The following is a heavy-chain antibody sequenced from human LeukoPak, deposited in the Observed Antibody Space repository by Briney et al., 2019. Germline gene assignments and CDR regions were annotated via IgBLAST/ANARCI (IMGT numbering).Heavy chain of an antibody. CDR3: ARGLMITFGGVIATDAFDI. J-gene: IGHJ3*02. CDR2: IKEDGSDK. CDR1: GFTFSTYW. Sequence: GGSLRLSCAASGFTFSTYWMKWVRQAPGKGLEWVASIKEDGSDKYYVDSVKGRFSISRDNAKNSLYLQMNSLRAEDTAVYYCARGLMITFGGVIATDAFDIWGQGTMVTVSS. D-gene: IGHD3-16*02. V-gene: IGHV3-7*01.